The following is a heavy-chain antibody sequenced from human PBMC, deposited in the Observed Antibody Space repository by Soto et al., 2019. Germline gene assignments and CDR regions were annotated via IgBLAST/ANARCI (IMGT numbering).Heavy chain of an antibody. CDR2: IFYSGST. Sequence: PSETLSLTCTVSGGSISSSNYYWGWIRQPPGKGLEWIGSIFYSGSTYYNPSLKSRVTISVDTSKNQFSLKLRSVTAADTAVFYCARDVVATCMDVWGQGTTVTVSS. CDR1: GGSISSSNYY. CDR3: ARDVVATCMDV. V-gene: IGHV4-39*02. D-gene: IGHD2-21*02. J-gene: IGHJ6*02.